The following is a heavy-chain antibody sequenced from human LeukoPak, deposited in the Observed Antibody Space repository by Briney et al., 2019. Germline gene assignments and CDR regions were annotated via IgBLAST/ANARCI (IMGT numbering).Heavy chain of an antibody. J-gene: IGHJ4*02. V-gene: IGHV3-30*18. D-gene: IGHD2-2*01. CDR2: ISYDGSNK. Sequence: QPGGSLRLSCAASGFTFSSYGMHWVRQAPGKGLEWVAVISYDGSNKYYADSVKGRFTISRDNSKNTLYLQMNSLRAEDTAVYYCAKDREKHQLLTYFDYWGQGTLVTVSS. CDR1: GFTFSSYG. CDR3: AKDREKHQLLTYFDY.